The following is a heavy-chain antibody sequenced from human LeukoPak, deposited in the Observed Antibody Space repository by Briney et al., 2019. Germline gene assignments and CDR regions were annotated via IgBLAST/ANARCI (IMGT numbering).Heavy chain of an antibody. CDR3: ARGKWTRTHWFDP. CDR1: GGSSSGYY. CDR2: INHSGST. V-gene: IGHV4-34*01. J-gene: IGHJ5*02. D-gene: IGHD1-14*01. Sequence: SETLSLTCAVYGGSSSGYYWSWIRQPPGKGLEWIGEINHSGSTNYNPSLKSRVTISVDTSKNQFSLKLSSVTAADTAVYYCARGKWTRTHWFDPWGQGTLVTVSS.